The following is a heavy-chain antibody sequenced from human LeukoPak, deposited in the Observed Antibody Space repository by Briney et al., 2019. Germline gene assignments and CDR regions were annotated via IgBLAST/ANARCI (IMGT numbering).Heavy chain of an antibody. V-gene: IGHV4-39*01. CDR2: ISHSGTT. CDR3: ARQVAARPEYFDY. D-gene: IGHD6-6*01. CDR1: DGSISSSVYY. Sequence: SETLSLTCIVSDGSISSSVYYWGWIRQPPGKGLEWIGSISHSGTTYYSPSLKSRVTISVDTSKSQFSLKLSSVTAADTAVYYCARQVAARPEYFDYWGQGTLVTVSS. J-gene: IGHJ4*02.